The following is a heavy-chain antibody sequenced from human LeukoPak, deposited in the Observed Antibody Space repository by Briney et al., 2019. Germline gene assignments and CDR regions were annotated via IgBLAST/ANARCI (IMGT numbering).Heavy chain of an antibody. V-gene: IGHV3-64*02. D-gene: IGHD6-6*01. CDR1: GFTFSTYA. Sequence: GSLRLSCEASGFTFSTYAMHWVRQAPGKGLEYVSTISSDGGSTYYADSVKGRFTISRDNSKNTLYLQMDSLRAEDTAVYYCANTHCDSSPIVWNFWGQGTLVTVSS. J-gene: IGHJ4*02. CDR2: ISSDGGST. CDR3: ANTHCDSSPIVWNF.